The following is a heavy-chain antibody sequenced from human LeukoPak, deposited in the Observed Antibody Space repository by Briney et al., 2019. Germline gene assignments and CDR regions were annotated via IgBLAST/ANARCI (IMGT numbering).Heavy chain of an antibody. CDR1: GITVSTNY. Sequence: GGSLRLSCTASGITVSTNYMTWVRQAPGKGLEWVSVIHSGGTTSYVDSVKGRFTISRDNSKNTLYLQMNSLRAEDTAVYFCARVGGFYNFDHWGQGTLVTVSS. J-gene: IGHJ4*02. D-gene: IGHD2/OR15-2a*01. CDR2: IHSGGTT. V-gene: IGHV3-53*05. CDR3: ARVGGFYNFDH.